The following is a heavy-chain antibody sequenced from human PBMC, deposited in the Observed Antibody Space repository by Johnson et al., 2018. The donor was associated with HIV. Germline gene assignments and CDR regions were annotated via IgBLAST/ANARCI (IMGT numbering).Heavy chain of an antibody. CDR1: GFTFSSYA. J-gene: IGHJ3*02. Sequence: QMLLVESGGGLVQPGRSLRLSCAASGFTFSSYAMHWVRQAPGKGLEWVAVISYDGSNKYYADSVKGRFTISRDNSKNTLYLQMNSLRAEDTAVYYCARDRGIAARPFRYVFDIWGQGTMVTVSS. D-gene: IGHD6-6*01. V-gene: IGHV3-30*04. CDR3: ARDRGIAARPFRYVFDI. CDR2: ISYDGSNK.